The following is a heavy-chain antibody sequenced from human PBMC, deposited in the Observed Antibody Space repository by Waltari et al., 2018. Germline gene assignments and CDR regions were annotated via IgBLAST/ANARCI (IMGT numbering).Heavy chain of an antibody. CDR2: ISWNSNRI. CDR1: GFTFDDYA. Sequence: EVQLVESGGGLVQPGRSLRLSCAASGFTFDDYAMHWVRQAPGKGLEWVSGISWNSNRITYADSVRGRFTISRDNAKNSLYLQMNSLRAEDTALYYCAKDIGVLMVYAGGFDYWGQGTLVTVSS. V-gene: IGHV3-9*01. J-gene: IGHJ4*02. CDR3: AKDIGVLMVYAGGFDY. D-gene: IGHD2-8*01.